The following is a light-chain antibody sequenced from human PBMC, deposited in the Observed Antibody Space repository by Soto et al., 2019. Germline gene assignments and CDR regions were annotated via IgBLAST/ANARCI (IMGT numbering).Light chain of an antibody. J-gene: IGKJ4*01. CDR2: AAS. Sequence: AIRMTQSPSSLSASTGDRVTITFRASQGISSYLAWYQQKTWKAPKLLIYAASTLQRGVPSRFSGSGSGTDFNLTISCLQSEDFATYYCQQYYSYPLTFGGGTKVEIK. V-gene: IGKV1-8*01. CDR1: QGISSY. CDR3: QQYYSYPLT.